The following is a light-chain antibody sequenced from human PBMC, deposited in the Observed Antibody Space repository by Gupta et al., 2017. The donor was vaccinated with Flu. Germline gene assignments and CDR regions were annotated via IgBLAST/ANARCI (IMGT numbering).Light chain of an antibody. V-gene: IGLV3-21*02. CDR1: NIGRTG. Sequence: SYVLTQPPSVSVAPGQTAIIACGGDNIGRTGVHWYQKKPGQAPVLVVYDDSDRPSGIPERFSGSNSGNAAALTINRVEAGDEADYYCQVWDSRSDHRVFGGGTRLTVL. J-gene: IGLJ3*02. CDR2: DDS. CDR3: QVWDSRSDHRV.